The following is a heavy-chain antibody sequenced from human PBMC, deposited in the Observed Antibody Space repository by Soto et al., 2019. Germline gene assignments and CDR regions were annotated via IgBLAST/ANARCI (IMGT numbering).Heavy chain of an antibody. CDR3: AREDSGAFFDF. V-gene: IGHV4-30-2*01. CDR2: IYSGTT. D-gene: IGHD2-15*01. Sequence: SETLSLTCADSGGSIISGGYSWSWIRQPPGKGLEWIGYIYSGTTHYNPSLESRVTIAMDRSKNQVSPSLKSVTDADTAVYYCAREDSGAFFDFWGQGTLVTVSS. J-gene: IGHJ4*02. CDR1: GGSIISGGYS.